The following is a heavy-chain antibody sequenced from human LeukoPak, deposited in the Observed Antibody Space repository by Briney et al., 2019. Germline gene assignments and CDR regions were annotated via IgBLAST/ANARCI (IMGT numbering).Heavy chain of an antibody. CDR2: INPNSGGT. Sequence: GASVKVSCKASEYTFTGYYMHWVRQAPGQGLEWMGWINPNSGGTNYARKFQGRVTMTRDTSISTAYMELSRLRSDDTAVYYCARPHRYCSGGSCYLGAWGQGTLVTVSS. CDR1: EYTFTGYY. J-gene: IGHJ4*02. CDR3: ARPHRYCSGGSCYLGA. V-gene: IGHV1-2*02. D-gene: IGHD2-15*01.